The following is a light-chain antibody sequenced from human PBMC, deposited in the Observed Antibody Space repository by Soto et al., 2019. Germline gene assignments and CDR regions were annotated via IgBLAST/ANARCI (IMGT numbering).Light chain of an antibody. CDR2: EVS. CDR3: NSYTSSSTYV. V-gene: IGLV2-14*01. CDR1: LSDVGGYNY. J-gene: IGLJ1*01. Sequence: QSVLTQPASVSGSPGQSITISCTGTLSDVGGYNYVSWYQHHPGKAPKLMIYEVSNRPSGISNRFSGSKSGNTASLTISWLQADDEADYYCNSYTSSSTYVFGTGTKVTVL.